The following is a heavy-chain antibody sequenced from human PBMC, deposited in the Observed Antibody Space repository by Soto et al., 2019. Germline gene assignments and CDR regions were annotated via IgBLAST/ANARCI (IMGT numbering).Heavy chain of an antibody. J-gene: IGHJ5*02. Sequence: GSLRLSCAASGFSFSGYWMSWVRQAPVKGPEWVANIKEDGTEQHYVDSVKGRFTISRDNSENSLFLQMNNLRAEDSAIYYCAITTSTVSYWFDPWGPGTQVTVSS. CDR3: AITTSTVSYWFDP. CDR1: GFSFSGYW. CDR2: IKEDGTEQ. D-gene: IGHD4-4*01. V-gene: IGHV3-7*03.